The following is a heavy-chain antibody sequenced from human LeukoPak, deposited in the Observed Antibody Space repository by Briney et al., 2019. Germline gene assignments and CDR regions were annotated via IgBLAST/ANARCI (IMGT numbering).Heavy chain of an antibody. CDR2: IKQDGSEK. CDR3: ARQSITMVRGVIGRWFDP. D-gene: IGHD3-10*01. Sequence: GGSLRLSCAASGFTFSSYWMSWVRQAPGKGLEWVANIKQDGSEKYYVDSVKGRFTISRDNAKNSLYLQMNSLRAEDTAVYYCARQSITMVRGVIGRWFDPWGQGTLVTVSS. J-gene: IGHJ5*02. CDR1: GFTFSSYW. V-gene: IGHV3-7*01.